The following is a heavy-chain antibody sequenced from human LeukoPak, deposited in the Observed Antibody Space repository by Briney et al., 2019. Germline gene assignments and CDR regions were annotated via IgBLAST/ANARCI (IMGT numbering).Heavy chain of an antibody. V-gene: IGHV3-33*01. CDR2: IWYDGSNK. J-gene: IGHJ6*02. Sequence: GGSLRLSCAASGFTFSSYGMHWVRQAPGKGLEWVAVIWYDGSNKYYADSVKGRFTISRDNSKNTLYLQMNSLRAEDTAVYYCARDLAGSYGMDDWGQGTTVTVSS. D-gene: IGHD2-15*01. CDR1: GFTFSSYG. CDR3: ARDLAGSYGMDD.